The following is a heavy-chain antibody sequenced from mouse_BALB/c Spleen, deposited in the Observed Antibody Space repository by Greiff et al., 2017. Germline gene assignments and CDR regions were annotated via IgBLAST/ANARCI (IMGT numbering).Heavy chain of an antibody. V-gene: IGHV1-5*01. D-gene: IGHD2-2*01. CDR2: IYPGNSDT. J-gene: IGHJ3*01. CDR1: GYSFTSYW. CDR3: TREGDGYDAWFAY. Sequence: QSGTVLARPGASVKMSCKASGYSFTSYWMHWVKQRPGQGLEWIGAIYPGNSDTSYNQKFKGKAKLTAVTSASTAYMELSSLTNEDSAVYYCTREGDGYDAWFAYWGQGTLVTVSA.